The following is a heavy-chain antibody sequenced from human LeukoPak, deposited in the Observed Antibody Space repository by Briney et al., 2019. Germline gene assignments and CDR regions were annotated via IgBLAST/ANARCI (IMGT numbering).Heavy chain of an antibody. CDR3: ARGSRAYYYGSGSYFNYYYYYMDV. V-gene: IGHV1-8*03. Sequence: ASVKVSCKASGYTFTSYDINWVRQATGQGLEWMGWMNPNSGNTGYAQKFQGRVTITRNTSISTAYMELSSLRSEDTAVYYCARGSRAYYYGSGSYFNYYYYYMDVWGKGTTVTISS. D-gene: IGHD3-10*01. J-gene: IGHJ6*03. CDR2: MNPNSGNT. CDR1: GYTFTSYD.